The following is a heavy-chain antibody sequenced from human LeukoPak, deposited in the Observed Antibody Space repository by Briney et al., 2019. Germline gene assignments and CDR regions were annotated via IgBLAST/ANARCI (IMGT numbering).Heavy chain of an antibody. CDR2: IYYSGST. CDR3: ARVDYYDSSGDNSFDY. D-gene: IGHD3-22*01. J-gene: IGHJ4*02. V-gene: IGHV4-31*11. CDR1: GGSFSGYY. Sequence: PSETLSLTCAVYGGSFSGYYWSWIRQHPGKGLEWIGYIYYSGSTYYNPSLKSRVTISVDTSKNQFSLKLSSVTAADTAVYYCARVDYYDSSGDNSFDYWGQGTLVTVSS.